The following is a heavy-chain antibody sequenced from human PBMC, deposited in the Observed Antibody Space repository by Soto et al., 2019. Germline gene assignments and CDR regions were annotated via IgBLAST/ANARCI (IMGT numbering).Heavy chain of an antibody. CDR3: ATHPPYGPLDH. J-gene: IGHJ4*02. CDR1: GGSISSSSNH. CDR2: IYYSENT. V-gene: IGHV4-39*01. D-gene: IGHD4-17*01. Sequence: QLQLQESGPGLVKPWETLSLTCTVSGGSISSSSNHWGWIRQPPGKGLEWIGNIYYSENTYYNPSLKSRVTISVDTSKNQFSLRLTSVTAADTAVYYCATHPPYGPLDHWGQGTLVTVSS.